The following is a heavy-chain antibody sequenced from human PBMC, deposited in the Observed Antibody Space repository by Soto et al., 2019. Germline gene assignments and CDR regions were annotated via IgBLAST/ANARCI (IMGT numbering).Heavy chain of an antibody. CDR3: ARGVHYDSSGYYYFY. J-gene: IGHJ4*02. CDR1: GGTFSTYA. D-gene: IGHD3-22*01. CDR2: IIPLFGTA. V-gene: IGHV1-69*13. Sequence: SVKVSCKASGGTFSTYAIDWVRQAPGQGLEWMGGIIPLFGTAKYAQNFQGRITITADESTNTAYMELGSLRSQDTAVYYCARGVHYDSSGYYYFYWGQGTLVTVSS.